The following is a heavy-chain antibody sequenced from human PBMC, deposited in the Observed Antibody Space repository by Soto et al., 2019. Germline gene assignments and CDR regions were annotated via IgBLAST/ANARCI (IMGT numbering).Heavy chain of an antibody. CDR1: GFTFGDFE. D-gene: IGHD6-19*01. V-gene: IGHV3-48*03. CDR3: AREYSSSGWFDY. CDR2: ISSVDNTV. Sequence: HPGGSLRLSCAASGFTFGDFEMSWVRQAPGKGLEWVAYISSVDNTVHYADSVRGRFTISRDYAKKSLYLQMSSLRAEDTATYYCAREYSSSGWFDYWGQGTLVTVSS. J-gene: IGHJ4*02.